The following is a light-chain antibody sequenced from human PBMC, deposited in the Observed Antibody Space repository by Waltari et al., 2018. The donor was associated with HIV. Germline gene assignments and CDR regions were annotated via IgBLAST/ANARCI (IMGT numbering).Light chain of an antibody. CDR2: DAS. V-gene: IGKV3-11*01. J-gene: IGKJ2*01. CDR1: QSVNTY. CDR3: QQRGNWPMYT. Sequence: EIVLTQSPATLSLSPGERATLSCRASQSVNTYLAWYQHKPGQAPRLLIYDASNRATGIPARFTGSVSGTDFTLTISNLEPEDFAVYYCQQRGNWPMYTFGQGTKLEIK.